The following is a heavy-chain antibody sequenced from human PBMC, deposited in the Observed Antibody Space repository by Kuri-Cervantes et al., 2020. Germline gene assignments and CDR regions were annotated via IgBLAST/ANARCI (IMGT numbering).Heavy chain of an antibody. V-gene: IGHV3-30-3*01. Sequence: GESLKISCAASGFTFNSYAMTWVRQAPGKGLEWVAVISYDGSNKYYADSVKGRFTISRDNSKNTLYLQVNSLRAEDTAIYYCARAPYGERDIRFDYWGQGTLVTVSS. CDR1: GFTFNSYA. J-gene: IGHJ4*02. CDR2: ISYDGSNK. CDR3: ARAPYGERDIRFDY. D-gene: IGHD4-17*01.